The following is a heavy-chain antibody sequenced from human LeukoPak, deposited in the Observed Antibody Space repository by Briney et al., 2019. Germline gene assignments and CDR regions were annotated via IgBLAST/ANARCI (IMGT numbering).Heavy chain of an antibody. Sequence: GGSLRLSCAASGFTFSSYWMSWVRQAPGKGLEWVANIKQEGSEKYYVDSVKGRFTISRDNAKNSLYLQMNSLRAEDTAVYYCARDRREHSSSSGYYDYMDVWGKGTTVTVSS. J-gene: IGHJ6*03. D-gene: IGHD6-6*01. V-gene: IGHV3-7*01. CDR3: ARDRREHSSSSGYYDYMDV. CDR2: IKQEGSEK. CDR1: GFTFSSYW.